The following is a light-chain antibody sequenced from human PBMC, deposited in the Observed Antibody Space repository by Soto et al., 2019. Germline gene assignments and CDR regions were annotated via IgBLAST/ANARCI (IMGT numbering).Light chain of an antibody. Sequence: QSALTQVASVSGSPGQSITLSCTGASSDVDNYNLVSWYQQHPGKAPKLIIYEGTKRPSGLSNRFSASKSGNTASLTISGLQAEDEAAYYCCSYAGDGTYVFGTGTKLTVL. CDR3: CSYAGDGTYV. CDR2: EGT. CDR1: SSDVDNYNL. V-gene: IGLV2-23*01. J-gene: IGLJ1*01.